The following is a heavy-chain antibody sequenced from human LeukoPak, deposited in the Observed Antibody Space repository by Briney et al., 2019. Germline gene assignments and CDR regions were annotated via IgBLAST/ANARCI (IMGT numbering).Heavy chain of an antibody. Sequence: PGGSLRLSCAASGLTFSNAWMSWVRQAPGKGLEWVSYINPGGSNRFYAGSVQGRFTISRDDAKKSVFLQMNSLRAEDTAVYYCASSLSSGWGPVDDYWGQGIMVTVSS. D-gene: IGHD6-19*01. CDR2: INPGGSNR. V-gene: IGHV3-11*04. CDR1: GLTFSNAW. CDR3: ASSLSSGWGPVDDY. J-gene: IGHJ4*02.